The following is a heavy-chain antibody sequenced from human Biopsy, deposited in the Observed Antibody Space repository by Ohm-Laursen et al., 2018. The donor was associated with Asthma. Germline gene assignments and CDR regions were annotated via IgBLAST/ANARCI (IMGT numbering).Heavy chain of an antibody. J-gene: IGHJ6*02. Sequence: SVKVSCKAPGGTFSNFAISWVRQAPGQGLEWLGGIMTVFRTTNYAQKFQGRVTITADESTSTAYMEVTSLRSEDTAIYYCARCQVGYSSGWSLLLKKIYYSGMDVWGQGTAVTVSS. CDR2: IMTVFRTT. V-gene: IGHV1-69*13. CDR3: ARCQVGYSSGWSLLLKKIYYSGMDV. CDR1: GGTFSNFA. D-gene: IGHD6-19*01.